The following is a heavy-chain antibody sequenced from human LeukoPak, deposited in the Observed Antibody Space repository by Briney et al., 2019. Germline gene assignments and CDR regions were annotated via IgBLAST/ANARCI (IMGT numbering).Heavy chain of an antibody. CDR3: ARDEQGNGSGYFDY. D-gene: IGHD3-10*01. CDR1: GGTFSSYA. Sequence: GASVKVSCTASGGTFSSYAISWVRQAPGQGLEWMGGIIPIFGTANYAQKFQGRVTITADESTSTAYMELSSLRSEDTAVYYCARDEQGNGSGYFDYWGQGTLVTVSS. CDR2: IIPIFGTA. V-gene: IGHV1-69*13. J-gene: IGHJ4*02.